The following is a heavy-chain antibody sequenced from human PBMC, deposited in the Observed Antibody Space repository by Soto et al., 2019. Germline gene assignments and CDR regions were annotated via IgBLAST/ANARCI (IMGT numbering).Heavy chain of an antibody. CDR1: GGSISTYY. Sequence: ETLSLTCTVSGGSISTYYWSWIRQPPGKGLEWIGYIYYSGSTNYNPSLKSRVTISVDTSKNQFSLKLSSVTAADTAVYYCARKYCSGGSCYENWFDPRGQGTLVTVSS. CDR3: ARKYCSGGSCYENWFDP. CDR2: IYYSGST. D-gene: IGHD2-15*01. V-gene: IGHV4-59*08. J-gene: IGHJ5*02.